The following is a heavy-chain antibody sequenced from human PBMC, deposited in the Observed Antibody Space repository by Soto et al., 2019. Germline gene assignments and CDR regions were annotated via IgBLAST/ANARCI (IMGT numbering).Heavy chain of an antibody. CDR2: IGYDGNNK. J-gene: IGHJ3*02. CDR3: ARGGVTGIVGIFGSPLDI. Sequence: QVQLVESGGGWVQPGRSLRLSCEATGFSFTTYGMHWVRQAPGKGLEWVAVIGYDGNNKYYADSVEGRFTISRDNSKNTVYLQMNSLSGDDTAVYCCARGGVTGIVGIFGSPLDIWGQGTVVTVSS. CDR1: GFSFTTYG. D-gene: IGHD1-1*01. V-gene: IGHV3-33*01.